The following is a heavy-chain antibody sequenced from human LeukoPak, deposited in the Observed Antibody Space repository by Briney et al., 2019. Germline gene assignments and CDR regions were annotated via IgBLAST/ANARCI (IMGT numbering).Heavy chain of an antibody. CDR1: GGSISRGGYY. D-gene: IGHD3-10*01. V-gene: IGHV4-31*03. CDR2: IYYSGST. J-gene: IGHJ5*02. Sequence: SDTLSLICTVSGGSISRGGYYWSWVRQHPGKGLEWIGHIYYSGSTYYNPSLKSRVTISVDTSKNQFSLKLSSVTAADTAVYYCARGRRITMVRGVTNWFDPWGQGTLVTVSS. CDR3: ARGRRITMVRGVTNWFDP.